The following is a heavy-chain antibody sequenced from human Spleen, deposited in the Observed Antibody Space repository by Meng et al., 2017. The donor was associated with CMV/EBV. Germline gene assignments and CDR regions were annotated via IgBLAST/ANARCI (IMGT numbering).Heavy chain of an antibody. J-gene: IGHJ6*02. CDR1: GFTFSSYS. CDR2: ISSSSSYI. D-gene: IGHD3-3*01. V-gene: IGHV3-21*01. Sequence: GGSLRLSCAASGFTFSSYSMNWVRQAPGKGLEWVSSISSSSSYIYYADSVKGRFTISRDNAKNSLYLQMNSLRAEDTAVYYCATYYDFWSGNQRSYGMDVWGQGTTVTVSS. CDR3: ATYYDFWSGNQRSYGMDV.